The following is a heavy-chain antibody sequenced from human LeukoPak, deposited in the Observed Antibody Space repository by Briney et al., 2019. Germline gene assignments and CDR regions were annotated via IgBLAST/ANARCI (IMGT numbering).Heavy chain of an antibody. Sequence: SQTLSLTCTVSGGSISSGGYYWSWIRQHPGKGLEWIGYIYYSGSTYYNPSLKSRLTISVDTSKKQFSLKLSSVTAADTAVYYCARALRVMAPSDPWGQGTLVTVSS. V-gene: IGHV4-31*03. J-gene: IGHJ5*02. CDR3: ARALRVMAPSDP. CDR1: GGSISSGGYY. CDR2: IYYSGST. D-gene: IGHD3-10*01.